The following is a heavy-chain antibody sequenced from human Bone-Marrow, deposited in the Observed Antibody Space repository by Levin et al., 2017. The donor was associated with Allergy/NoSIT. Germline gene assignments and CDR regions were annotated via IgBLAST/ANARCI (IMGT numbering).Heavy chain of an antibody. CDR3: ASFTAAARDYYFYGMDV. CDR2: ISSSGNTI. CDR1: GFNFRDYY. D-gene: IGHD6-13*01. V-gene: IGHV3-11*01. J-gene: IGHJ6*02. Sequence: GGSLRLSCAASGFNFRDYYMNWIRQAPGKGLEWVSYISSSGNTIYYADSVKGRFTISRDNAKNSLFLQMNSLRAEDTAVYYCASFTAAARDYYFYGMDVWGQGTMVTV.